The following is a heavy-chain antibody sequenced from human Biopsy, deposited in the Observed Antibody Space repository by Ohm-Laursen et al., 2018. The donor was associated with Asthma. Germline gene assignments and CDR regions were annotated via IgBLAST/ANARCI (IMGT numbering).Heavy chain of an antibody. D-gene: IGHD3-10*01. CDR1: GFSFDDYA. Sequence: SSLRLSCAASGFSFDDYAMFWVRQAPGKGLEWVSGISWNSGTIGYADSVKGRFTISRDNAKNSLYLQMNSLGPEGTAVYYCARDMGAGPNQPPSGSGSSHLYGMDVWGQGTTVTVSS. CDR2: ISWNSGTI. J-gene: IGHJ6*02. CDR3: ARDMGAGPNQPPSGSGSSHLYGMDV. V-gene: IGHV3-9*01.